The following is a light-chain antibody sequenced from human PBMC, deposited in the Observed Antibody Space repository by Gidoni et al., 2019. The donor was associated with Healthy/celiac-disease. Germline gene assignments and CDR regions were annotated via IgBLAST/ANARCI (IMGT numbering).Light chain of an antibody. CDR2: KVS. Sequence: DVVMTQSPLSLPVTLGQPASISCTSSQSLVHSDGNTYLTWFHQRPGQSPRRLMYKVSKRDSGVPDRCSGSGSGTYFTLRISRVEAEDVGVDYCRQETYWPPYTFGQGTKLEIK. V-gene: IGKV2-30*02. J-gene: IGKJ2*01. CDR3: RQETYWPPYT. CDR1: QSLVHSDGNTY.